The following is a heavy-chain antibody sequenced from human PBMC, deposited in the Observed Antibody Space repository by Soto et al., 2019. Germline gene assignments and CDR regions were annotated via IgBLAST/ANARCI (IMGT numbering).Heavy chain of an antibody. CDR2: INHSGST. D-gene: IGHD1-26*01. CDR3: ARVAREAEIDY. CDR1: GGSFSGYY. Sequence: SETLSLTCAVYGGSFSGYYWSWIRQPPGKGLEWIGEINHSGSTNYNPSLKSRVTISVDTSKNQFSLKLSSVTAADTAVYYCARVAREAEIDYWGQGTPVTVSS. V-gene: IGHV4-34*01. J-gene: IGHJ4*02.